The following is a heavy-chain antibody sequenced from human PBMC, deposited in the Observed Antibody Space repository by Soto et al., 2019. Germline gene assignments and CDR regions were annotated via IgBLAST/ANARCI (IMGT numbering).Heavy chain of an antibody. J-gene: IGHJ3*02. V-gene: IGHV3-21*06. CDR3: ARDRTNGLYSNDAFDI. CDR1: GFTFNIYT. Sequence: EAQLVESGGGLVKPGGSLRLSCAASGFTFNIYTTNWVRQAPGKGLEWVSSISSGSTYISYADSVKGRFIISRDNAKNSLYLQMISLGVEDTAVYYCARDRTNGLYSNDAFDIWGQGTMVTVSS. CDR2: ISSGSTYI. D-gene: IGHD4-4*01.